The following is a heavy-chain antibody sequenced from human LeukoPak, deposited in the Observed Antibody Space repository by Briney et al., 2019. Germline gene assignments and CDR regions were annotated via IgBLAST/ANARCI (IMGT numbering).Heavy chain of an antibody. CDR1: GVSINDYY. D-gene: IGHD3-9*01. J-gene: IGHJ1*01. CDR3: ARIRCGHSGSVCYNH. CDR2: ISHTEGT. V-gene: IGHV4-34*01. Sequence: SETLSLTCGVFGVSINDYYWSWIRQSPGKGLEWIGEISHTEGTRYNPSLESRVTMSVGTSENQLSLKLIFVTAADTVVYYCARIRCGHSGSVCYNHWGLGTLVTVSS.